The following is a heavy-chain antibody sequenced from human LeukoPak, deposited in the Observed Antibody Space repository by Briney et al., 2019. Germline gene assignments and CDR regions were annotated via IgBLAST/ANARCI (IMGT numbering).Heavy chain of an antibody. CDR3: ARSVFGELLYPEYFQH. J-gene: IGHJ1*01. V-gene: IGHV3-30-3*01. Sequence: GGSLRLSCAASGFTFSSYAMHWVRQAPGKGLEWVAVISYDGSNKYYADSVKGRFTISRDNSKNTLYLQMNSLRAEDTAVYYCARSVFGELLYPEYFQHWGQGTLVTVSS. D-gene: IGHD3-10*02. CDR1: GFTFSSYA. CDR2: ISYDGSNK.